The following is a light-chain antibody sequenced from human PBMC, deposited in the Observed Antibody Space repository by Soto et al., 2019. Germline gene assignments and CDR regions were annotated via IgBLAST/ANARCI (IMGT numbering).Light chain of an antibody. CDR1: QSVTTK. CDR3: HQYNDWLS. V-gene: IGKV3-15*01. CDR2: AAS. Sequence: EIVMTQSPGTLSVSPGERATLSCRASQSVTTKLAWYQQKPGQAPRLLIYAASTRATGIPARFSGSGSGTEFTLTISSLQSEDFGIYYCHQYNDWLSFGGGTKVEIK. J-gene: IGKJ4*01.